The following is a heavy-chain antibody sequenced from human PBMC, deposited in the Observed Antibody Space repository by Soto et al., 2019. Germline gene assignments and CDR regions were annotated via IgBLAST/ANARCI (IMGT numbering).Heavy chain of an antibody. Sequence: QVQLQESGPGLVKPSGTLSLTCAVSGGSTSSGYWWSWVRQPPGKGLAWIGEIYHSGSTNLNPSLESRVTMSVDKSKNEFALKLTSVTAADTAVYYCARMGSPVTTARLDYWGQGTLVTVSS. CDR1: GGSTSSGYW. CDR2: IYHSGST. V-gene: IGHV4-4*02. D-gene: IGHD4-17*01. J-gene: IGHJ4*02. CDR3: ARMGSPVTTARLDY.